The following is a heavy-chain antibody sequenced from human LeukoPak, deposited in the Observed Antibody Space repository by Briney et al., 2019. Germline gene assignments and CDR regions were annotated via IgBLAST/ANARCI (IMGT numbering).Heavy chain of an antibody. J-gene: IGHJ3*02. CDR1: GFSFSSYW. Sequence: GGSLRLSCAASGFSFSSYWMSWVRQAPGKGLEWVANIKQDGSEKSYVDSVKGRFTISRDNAKNSLYLQMNSLRAEDTAVCYCARVRGYYRYDAFDIWGQGTMVIVSS. V-gene: IGHV3-7*01. D-gene: IGHD4-17*01. CDR3: ARVRGYYRYDAFDI. CDR2: IKQDGSEK.